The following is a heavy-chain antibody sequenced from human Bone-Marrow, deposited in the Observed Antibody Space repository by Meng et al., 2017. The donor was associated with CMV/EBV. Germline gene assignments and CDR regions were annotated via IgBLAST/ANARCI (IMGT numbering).Heavy chain of an antibody. CDR1: GFTFSNYG. Sequence: GGSLRLSCAASGFTFSNYGMHWVRQAPGKGLEWVAVIWYDGSQKYYTDSVKGRFTISRDNSKNTLYLQMNSLRAEDTAVYYCAKGYGSGSCVDYWGHGTLVTVSS. CDR3: AKGYGSGSCVDY. J-gene: IGHJ4*01. D-gene: IGHD3-10*01. V-gene: IGHV3-33*06. CDR2: IWYDGSQK.